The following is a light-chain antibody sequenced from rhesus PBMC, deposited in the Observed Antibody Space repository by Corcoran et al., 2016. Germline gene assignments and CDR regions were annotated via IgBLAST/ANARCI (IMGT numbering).Light chain of an antibody. CDR3: QKYNDWPYS. V-gene: IGKV3-42*02. J-gene: IGKJ2*01. Sequence: ETVMMQSPATLSLSPGERATLSCRASQSVGSTLAWYQQKPGQAPRLLIYYASSRATGIPDRFSGSGSGTEFTLTISSLEPEYVGIYYCQKYNDWPYSFGQGTKMEIK. CDR2: YAS. CDR1: QSVGST.